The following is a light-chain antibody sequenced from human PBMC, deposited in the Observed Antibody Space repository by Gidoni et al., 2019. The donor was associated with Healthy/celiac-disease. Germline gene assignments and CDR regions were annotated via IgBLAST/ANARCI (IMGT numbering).Light chain of an antibody. V-gene: IGKV3-11*01. CDR1: QSVSSY. Sequence: EIVLTQSPATLSLSPGEIATLSCRASQSVSSYLAWYQQKPGQAPRLLIYDASNRATGIPARFSGSGSGTDFTLTISSLKPEDFAVYYCQQRSNWPPVSFGPGTKVDIK. J-gene: IGKJ3*01. CDR2: DAS. CDR3: QQRSNWPPVS.